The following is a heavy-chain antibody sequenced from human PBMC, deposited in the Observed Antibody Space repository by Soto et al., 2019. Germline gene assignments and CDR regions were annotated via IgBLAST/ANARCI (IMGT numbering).Heavy chain of an antibody. CDR3: ARDHFAISWSYFDY. Sequence: GGSLRLSCAVSGFTFTNYAMHWVRQAPGKGLEWVAVISDDGSNKKYADSVKGRFTISRANSKNTMYMQMNSLRAEDTALYYCARDHFAISWSYFDYWGQGTLVTVSS. D-gene: IGHD6-13*01. CDR2: ISDDGSNK. J-gene: IGHJ4*02. V-gene: IGHV3-30-3*01. CDR1: GFTFTNYA.